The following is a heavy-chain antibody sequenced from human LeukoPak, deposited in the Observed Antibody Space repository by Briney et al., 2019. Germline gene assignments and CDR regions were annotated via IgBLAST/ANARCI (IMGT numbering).Heavy chain of an antibody. D-gene: IGHD6-19*01. Sequence: ASVKVSCKASGYTFTVTGYYIHWVRQAPGQGLEWMGWINPNSGGTSYAQKFQGRVTMTTDTSIGTAYMELSSLRSDDTAVYYCARDVTAVATPYWGQGTLVTVSS. CDR3: ARDVTAVATPY. CDR1: GYTFTVTGYY. V-gene: IGHV1-2*02. CDR2: INPNSGGT. J-gene: IGHJ4*02.